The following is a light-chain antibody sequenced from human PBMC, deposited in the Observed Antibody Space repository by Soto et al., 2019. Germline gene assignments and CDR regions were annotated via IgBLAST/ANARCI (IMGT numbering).Light chain of an antibody. V-gene: IGKV1-39*01. Sequence: DIQMTQSPSSLSASVGDRVTITCRASQSIDTFLNWYQQRPGKAPKLLIYAASSLQSGVPSTFSGSGSGTDFTLTVSSLQPEDFATYYCQQSYSTPRTFGQGTKVDIK. CDR2: AAS. CDR3: QQSYSTPRT. J-gene: IGKJ1*01. CDR1: QSIDTF.